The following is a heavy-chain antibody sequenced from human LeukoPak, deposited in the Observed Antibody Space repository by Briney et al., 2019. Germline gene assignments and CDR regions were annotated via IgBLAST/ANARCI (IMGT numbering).Heavy chain of an antibody. J-gene: IGHJ6*02. CDR2: IYYSGGT. CDR1: GGSISSYY. V-gene: IGHV4-59*12. CDR3: ASSITMVRGVTYRYYYYYGMDV. Sequence: SETLSLTCTVSGGSISSYYWSWIRQPPGKGLEWIGYIYYSGGTNYNPSLMSRVTISVDTSKNQFSLKLSSVTAADTAVCYYASSITMVRGVTYRYYYYYGMDVWGQGTTVTVSS. D-gene: IGHD3-10*01.